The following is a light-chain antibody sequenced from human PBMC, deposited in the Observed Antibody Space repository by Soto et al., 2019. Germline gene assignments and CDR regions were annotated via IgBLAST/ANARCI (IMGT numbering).Light chain of an antibody. V-gene: IGKV3-20*01. CDR2: GAS. J-gene: IGKJ5*01. CDR1: QSVSSSY. CDR3: QQYGSSPIT. Sequence: VFTQSPANRSLYPGERAPLACSASQSVSSSYLAWCQQKPGKAPRLLIYGASRRETGIPELFCGSGAGTDCTRAISRLEPEDFAVPFCQQYGSSPITFSQGTRLEIK.